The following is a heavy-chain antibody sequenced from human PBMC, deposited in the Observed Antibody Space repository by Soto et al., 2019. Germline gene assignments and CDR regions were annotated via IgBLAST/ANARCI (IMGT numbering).Heavy chain of an antibody. V-gene: IGHV3-21*01. J-gene: IGHJ6*02. CDR3: ARDDKYSSSWYISSGMDV. CDR2: ISSSSSYI. D-gene: IGHD6-13*01. Sequence: EVQLVESGGGLVKPGGSLRLSCAASGFTFSSYSMNWVRQAPGKGLEWVSSISSSSSYIYYADSVKGRFTISRDNAKNSLYLQMNGLRAEDTAVYYCARDDKYSSSWYISSGMDVWGQGTTVTVSS. CDR1: GFTFSSYS.